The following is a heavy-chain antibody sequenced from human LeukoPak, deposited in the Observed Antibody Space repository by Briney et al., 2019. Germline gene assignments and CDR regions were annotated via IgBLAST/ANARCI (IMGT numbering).Heavy chain of an antibody. CDR3: ATAPSGSGTFLDY. J-gene: IGHJ4*02. V-gene: IGHV3-33*01. CDR2: IWYGGSDK. D-gene: IGHD3-10*01. CDR1: GFTFSSYG. Sequence: GGSLRLSCAASGFTFSSYGMHWVRQAPGKGLEWVSVIWYGGSDKYYADSVKGRFTISRDNSKNTLYLQMNSLRAEDTAVYYCATAPSGSGTFLDYWGQGTLVTVSS.